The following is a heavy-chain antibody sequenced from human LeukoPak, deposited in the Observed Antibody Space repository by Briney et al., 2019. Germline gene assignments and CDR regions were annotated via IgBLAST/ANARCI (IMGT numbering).Heavy chain of an antibody. CDR3: ASGDYSNPPDY. CDR2: IYYSGST. J-gene: IGHJ4*02. D-gene: IGHD4-11*01. CDR1: GGSISNFY. Sequence: SETLSLTCTVSGGSISNFYWSWIRQPPEKGLEWIGYIYYSGSTNYNPSLKSRVTMSVDTSKNQFSLKLNSVTAADTAVYYCASGDYSNPPDYWGQGTLVTVSS. V-gene: IGHV4-59*08.